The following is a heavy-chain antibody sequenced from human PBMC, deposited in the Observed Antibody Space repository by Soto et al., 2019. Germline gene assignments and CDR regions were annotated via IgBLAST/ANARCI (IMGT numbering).Heavy chain of an antibody. J-gene: IGHJ6*02. CDR2: IYYSGST. CDR1: GDSVGNGPYY. Sequence: QVRLQESGPGLVKPSETLSLSCLVSGDSVGNGPYYWSWIRQSPGEGLEWIAYIYYSGSTNVNPSLESCVTISMDMSRNQFFLELRSVTAADAAVYFCARVGSSCHSGGCYYYYGLGVWGQGTTVAISS. CDR3: ARVGSSCHSGGCYYYYGLGV. V-gene: IGHV4-61*01. D-gene: IGHD1-26*01.